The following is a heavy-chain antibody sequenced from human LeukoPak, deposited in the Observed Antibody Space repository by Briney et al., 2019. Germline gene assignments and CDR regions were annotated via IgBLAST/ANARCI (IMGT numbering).Heavy chain of an antibody. Sequence: GGSLRLSCAASGFTFSSYEMNWVRQAPGEGLEWGSYISSSGSTIYYADSVKGRFTISRDNAKNSLYLQMNSLRAEDTAVYYCARETCSGGSCYYKNNWFDPWGQGTLVTVSS. J-gene: IGHJ5*02. CDR3: ARETCSGGSCYYKNNWFDP. D-gene: IGHD2-15*01. CDR1: GFTFSSYE. V-gene: IGHV3-48*03. CDR2: ISSSGSTI.